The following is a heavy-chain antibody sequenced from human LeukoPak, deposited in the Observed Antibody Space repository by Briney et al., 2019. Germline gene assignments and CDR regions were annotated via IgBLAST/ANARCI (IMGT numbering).Heavy chain of an antibody. Sequence: PGESLKISCKGSGYSFTSYWIGLGRQMPGKGVGLIGIIYPCDSDTRYSPSFQGQVTISPDKSIITAYLQWSSMKASNTAMYYCARHLIAYYDSSGYYRYYCYYGMDVWGQGTTVTVSS. CDR2: IYPCDSDT. CDR1: GYSFTSYW. D-gene: IGHD3-22*01. CDR3: ARHLIAYYDSSGYYRYYCYYGMDV. J-gene: IGHJ6*02. V-gene: IGHV5-51*01.